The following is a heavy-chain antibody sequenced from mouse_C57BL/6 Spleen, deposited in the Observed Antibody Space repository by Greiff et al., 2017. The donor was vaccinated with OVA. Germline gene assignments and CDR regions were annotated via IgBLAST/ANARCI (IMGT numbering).Heavy chain of an antibody. V-gene: IGHV5-17*01. CDR1: GFTFSDYG. Sequence: EVQLQQSGGGLVKPGGSLKLSCAASGFTFSDYGMHWVRPAPEKGLEWVAYISSGSSTIYYADTVQGRFTISRDNAKNTLFLQMTSLRSEDTAMYYCARNYGYFDYWGQGTTLTVSS. D-gene: IGHD1-1*01. CDR3: ARNYGYFDY. CDR2: ISSGSSTI. J-gene: IGHJ2*01.